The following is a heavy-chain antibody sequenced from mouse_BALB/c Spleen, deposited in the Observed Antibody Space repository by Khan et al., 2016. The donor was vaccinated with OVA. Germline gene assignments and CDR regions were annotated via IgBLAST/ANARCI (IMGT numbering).Heavy chain of an antibody. CDR1: GFNIKDYY. J-gene: IGHJ3*01. D-gene: IGHD2-2*01. V-gene: IGHV14-1*02. CDR3: ARDGYAPWFAY. CDR2: IDPENGNT. Sequence: VQLKESGAELVRPGALVKLSCKASGFNIKDYYMHWIKQRPEQGLVWIGRIDPENGNTIYDPKFQGKASITADTSSNTAYLQLSSLTSEDTAVYYCARDGYAPWFAYWGQGTLVTVVA.